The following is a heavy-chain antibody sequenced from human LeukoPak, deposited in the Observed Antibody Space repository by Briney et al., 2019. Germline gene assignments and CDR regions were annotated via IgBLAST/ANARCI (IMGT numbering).Heavy chain of an antibody. CDR1: GFTFDDYA. CDR3: AKGYSSSSANYFDY. D-gene: IGHD6-13*01. V-gene: IGHV3-9*01. J-gene: IGHJ4*02. Sequence: GGSLRLSCAASGFTFDDYAMPWVRQAPGKGLEWVSGISWNSGSIGYADSVKGRFTISRDNAKNSLYLQMNSLRAEDTALYYCAKGYSSSSANYFDYWGQGTLVTVSS. CDR2: ISWNSGSI.